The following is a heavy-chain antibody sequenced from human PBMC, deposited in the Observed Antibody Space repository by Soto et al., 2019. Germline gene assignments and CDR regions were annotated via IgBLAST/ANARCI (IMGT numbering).Heavy chain of an antibody. Sequence: GGSLRLSCTASGFMLSTYSMNWVRQAPGKGLEWASYISLSGSTIYYADSVKGRFTISRDDAKNSLYLQMDSLRADDTAVYYCARESFSASPNFFDYWGQGTLVTVSS. CDR2: ISLSGSTI. J-gene: IGHJ4*02. CDR1: GFMLSTYS. CDR3: ARESFSASPNFFDY. D-gene: IGHD3-3*02. V-gene: IGHV3-48*04.